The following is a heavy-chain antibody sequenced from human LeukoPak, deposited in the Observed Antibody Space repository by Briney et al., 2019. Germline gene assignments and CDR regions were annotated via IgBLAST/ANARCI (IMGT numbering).Heavy chain of an antibody. Sequence: ASVKVSCKASGYTFTGYYMHWVRQAPGQGLEWMGRINPNSGGTNYAQKFQGRVTMTRDTSISTAYMELSRLRSDDTAVYYCARDPGFYDYGMDVWGQGTTVTVSS. J-gene: IGHJ6*02. CDR3: ARDPGFYDYGMDV. V-gene: IGHV1-2*06. CDR2: INPNSGGT. CDR1: GYTFTGYY. D-gene: IGHD2/OR15-2a*01.